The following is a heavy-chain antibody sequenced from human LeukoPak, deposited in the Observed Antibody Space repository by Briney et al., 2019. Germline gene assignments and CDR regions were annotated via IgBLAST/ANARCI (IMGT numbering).Heavy chain of an antibody. D-gene: IGHD3-10*01. J-gene: IGHJ5*02. CDR3: ARDSPYYGSSSYNWFDP. CDR2: INPNSGGT. CDR1: GYTFTGYY. V-gene: IGHV1-2*02. Sequence: ASVKVSCKASGYTFTGYYMHWVRQAPGQGLEWKGWINPNSGGTNYAQKFQGRVTMTRDTSISTAYMELSRLRSDDTAVYYCARDSPYYGSSSYNWFDPWGQGTLVTVSS.